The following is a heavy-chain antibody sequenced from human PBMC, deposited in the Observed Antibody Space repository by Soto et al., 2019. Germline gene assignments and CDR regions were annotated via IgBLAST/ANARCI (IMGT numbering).Heavy chain of an antibody. V-gene: IGHV3-30-3*01. CDR1: GFTFSSYA. CDR3: ARARDGYNYYFDY. D-gene: IGHD5-12*01. CDR2: ISYDGSNK. Sequence: QVQLVESGGGVVQPGRSLRLSCAASGFTFSSYAMHWVRQAPGKGLEWVAVISYDGSNKYYADSVKGRFTISRDNSNNTLYLQMNSLRAEDTAVYYCARARDGYNYYFDYWGQGTLFTVSS. J-gene: IGHJ4*02.